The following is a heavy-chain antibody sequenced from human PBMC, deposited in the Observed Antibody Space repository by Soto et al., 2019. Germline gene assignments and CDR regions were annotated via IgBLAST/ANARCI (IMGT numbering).Heavy chain of an antibody. Sequence: SETLSLTCTLSGDSITKTTYFWAWIRQPPGKGLEWIGSIYYSGRTYFNPSLTSRVSISVDRSKNQFSLKMTSVTAADTAVYYCAKNLPKTGSFDYWGQGTLVTVS. D-gene: IGHD2-15*01. J-gene: IGHJ4*02. V-gene: IGHV4-39*01. CDR2: IYYSGRT. CDR3: AKNLPKTGSFDY. CDR1: GDSITKTTYF.